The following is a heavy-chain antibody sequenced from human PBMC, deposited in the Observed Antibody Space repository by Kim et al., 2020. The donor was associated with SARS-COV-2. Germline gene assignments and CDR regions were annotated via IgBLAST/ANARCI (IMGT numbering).Heavy chain of an antibody. J-gene: IGHJ6*01. D-gene: IGHD4-17*01. CDR2: IYHSGST. Sequence: SETLSLTCAVSDGSISSSNWWSWVRQAPKKGLEWIGEIYHSGSTNYNPSLKSRVTISIVKSKNQFSLKLSSVTAADTAVYYCARDRARGDYILGRYGMDV. CDR1: DGSISSSNW. CDR3: ARDRARGDYILGRYGMDV. V-gene: IGHV4-4*02.